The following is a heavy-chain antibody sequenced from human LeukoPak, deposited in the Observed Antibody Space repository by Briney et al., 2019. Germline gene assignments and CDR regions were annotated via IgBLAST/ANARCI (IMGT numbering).Heavy chain of an antibody. D-gene: IGHD3-3*01. CDR3: ARGVFRRITIFGVVMKPRGWFDP. Sequence: ASVKVSCKASGYTFTSYDSNWVRQAPGQGLEWMGWMNPNSGNTGYAQKFQGRVTMTRNTSISTAYMELSSLRSEDTAVYYCARGVFRRITIFGVVMKPRGWFDPWGQGTLVTVSS. CDR1: GYTFTSYD. CDR2: MNPNSGNT. J-gene: IGHJ5*02. V-gene: IGHV1-8*01.